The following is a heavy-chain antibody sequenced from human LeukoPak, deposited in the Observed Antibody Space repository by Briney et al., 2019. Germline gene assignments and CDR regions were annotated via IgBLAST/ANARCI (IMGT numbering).Heavy chain of an antibody. J-gene: IGHJ4*02. D-gene: IGHD3-10*01. Sequence: SETLSLTCTVSGGSISSYYWSWIRQPPGKGLEWIGYIYYSGSTNYNPSLKSRVTISVDTSKNQFSLKLSAVTAADTAVYYGARGSPGHIWFGGYFDYWGQGTLVTVSS. CDR1: GGSISSYY. V-gene: IGHV4-59*01. CDR3: ARGSPGHIWFGGYFDY. CDR2: IYYSGST.